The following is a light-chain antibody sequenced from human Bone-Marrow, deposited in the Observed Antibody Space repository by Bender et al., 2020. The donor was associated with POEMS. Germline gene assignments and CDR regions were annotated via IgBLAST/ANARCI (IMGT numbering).Light chain of an antibody. CDR3: QSYDRINV. Sequence: NFMLTQPHSVSESPGKTVTISCTRRSGSIASNYVQWYRQRPGSSPTTVIYEDNQRPSGVPDRFSGSIDSSSNSASLTISGLKTEDEADYYCQSYDRINVFGTGTKVTVL. J-gene: IGLJ1*01. CDR1: SGSIASNY. CDR2: EDN. V-gene: IGLV6-57*01.